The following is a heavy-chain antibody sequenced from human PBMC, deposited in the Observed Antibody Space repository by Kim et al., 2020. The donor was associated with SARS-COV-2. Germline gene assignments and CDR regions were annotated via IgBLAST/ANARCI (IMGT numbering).Heavy chain of an antibody. Sequence: SVKVSCKASGGTFSSYAISWVRQAPGQGLEWMGGIIPIFGTANYAQKFQGRVTITADESTSTAYMELSSLRSEDTAVYYCAREEAIVGAIDYWGQGTLVTVSS. J-gene: IGHJ4*02. CDR2: IIPIFGTA. D-gene: IGHD1-26*01. CDR1: GGTFSSYA. V-gene: IGHV1-69*13. CDR3: AREEAIVGAIDY.